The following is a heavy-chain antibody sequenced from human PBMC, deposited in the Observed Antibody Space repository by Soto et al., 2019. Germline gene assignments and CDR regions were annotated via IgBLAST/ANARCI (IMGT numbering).Heavy chain of an antibody. V-gene: IGHV3-30*18. Sequence: GGSLRLSCAASGFTFSSYGMHWVRQAPGKGLEWVAVISYDGSNKYYADSVKGRFTISRDNSKNTLYLQMNSLRAEDTAVYYCAKEGQRGLHRYSFDYWGQGTLVTVSS. CDR2: ISYDGSNK. J-gene: IGHJ4*02. CDR1: GFTFSSYG. CDR3: AKEGQRGLHRYSFDY. D-gene: IGHD3-10*01.